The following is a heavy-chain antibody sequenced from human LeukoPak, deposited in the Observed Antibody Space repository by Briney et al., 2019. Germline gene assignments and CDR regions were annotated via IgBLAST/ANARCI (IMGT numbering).Heavy chain of an antibody. D-gene: IGHD2-15*01. V-gene: IGHV6-1*01. J-gene: IGHJ5*02. CDR2: TYYRSKWFN. CDR1: GDSVSSNRAA. Sequence: SQTLSLTCAISGDSVSSNRAAWNCIRQSPSRGLEWLGRTYYRSKWFNDYAVSVKSRITINPHTSKHQFSLQLNSVTPEDTAVYYCAGGYVWFDPWGQGTLVTVSS. CDR3: AGGYVWFDP.